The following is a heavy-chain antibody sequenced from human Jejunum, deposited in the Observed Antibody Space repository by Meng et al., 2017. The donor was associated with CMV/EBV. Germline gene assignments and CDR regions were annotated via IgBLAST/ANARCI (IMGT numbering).Heavy chain of an antibody. D-gene: IGHD3-10*01. CDR3: ARDMVWGDPNSFDA. V-gene: IGHV3-21*01. CDR2: ISGNSNYI. Sequence: SGFTCSSYNMNWVRQAPGKGLEWVSSISGNSNYIFYRDSVEGRFTISRDNAKNSLFLQMNSLRAEDSAVYYCARDMVWGDPNSFDAWGQGTLVTVSS. J-gene: IGHJ5*02. CDR1: GFTCSSYN.